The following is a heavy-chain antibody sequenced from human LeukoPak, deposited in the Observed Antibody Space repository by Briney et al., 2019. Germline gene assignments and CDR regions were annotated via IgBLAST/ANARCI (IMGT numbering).Heavy chain of an antibody. Sequence: SETLSLTCTVSGGSISSYYWSWIRQPPGKGLEWIGYIYYSGSTNYNPSLKSRVTISVDTSKNQFSLKLSSVTAADTAVYYCASLTLEREVERRTRIDYWGQGTLVTVSS. CDR2: IYYSGST. J-gene: IGHJ4*02. D-gene: IGHD1-1*01. V-gene: IGHV4-59*01. CDR1: GGSISSYY. CDR3: ASLTLEREVERRTRIDY.